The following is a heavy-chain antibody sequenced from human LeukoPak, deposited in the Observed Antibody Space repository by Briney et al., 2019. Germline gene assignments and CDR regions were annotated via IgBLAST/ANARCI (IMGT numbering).Heavy chain of an antibody. Sequence: GGSLRLSCAASGFTFSSYGMHWVRQAPGKGLEWVSSISSSSSYIYYADSVKGRFTISRDNAKNSLYLQMNSLRAEDTAVYYCARVPDYYDSSGYSDYWGQGTLVTVSS. J-gene: IGHJ4*02. CDR3: ARVPDYYDSSGYSDY. CDR2: ISSSSSYI. CDR1: GFTFSSYG. V-gene: IGHV3-21*01. D-gene: IGHD3-22*01.